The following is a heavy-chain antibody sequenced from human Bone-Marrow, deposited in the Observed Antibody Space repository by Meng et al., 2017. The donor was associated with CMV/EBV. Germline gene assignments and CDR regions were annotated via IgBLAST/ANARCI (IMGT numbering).Heavy chain of an antibody. V-gene: IGHV4-34*01. J-gene: IGHJ6*02. CDR3: ARGRNRFSESYYYYYGMDV. D-gene: IGHD2/OR15-2a*01. CDR2: INHSGST. CDR1: GGSFSGYY. Sequence: GSLRLSCAAYGGSFSGYYWSWIRQPPGKGLEWIGEINHSGSTNYNPSLKSRVTISVDTSKNQFSLKLSSVTAADTAVYYCARGRNRFSESYYYYYGMDVWGQGTTVTVSS.